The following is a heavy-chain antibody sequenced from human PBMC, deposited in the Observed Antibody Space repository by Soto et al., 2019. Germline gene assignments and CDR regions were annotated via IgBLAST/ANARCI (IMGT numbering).Heavy chain of an antibody. V-gene: IGHV3-23*01. CDR3: AKENGACYWCGDY. J-gene: IGHJ4*02. CDR1: GFSFSSYS. Sequence: EVQLLESGGGLVPPGGSLRLSCAGSGFSFSSYSMSWVRQAPGKGLEWVSSTSAGGVTTYYADSVKGRFTISRDSSRSTVYLQMNSLRAEHTAIYYCAKENGACYWCGDYWGQGTLVTVSS. D-gene: IGHD2-21*02. CDR2: TSAGGVTT.